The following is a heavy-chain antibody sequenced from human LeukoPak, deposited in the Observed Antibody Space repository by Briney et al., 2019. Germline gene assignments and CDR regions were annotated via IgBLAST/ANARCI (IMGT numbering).Heavy chain of an antibody. J-gene: IGHJ4*02. CDR2: IKHDGSEK. Sequence: GGSLRLSCAASGFTFSSYAMTWVRQAPGKGLEWVANIKHDGSEKYYVDSMKGRFTISRDNAKNSLYLQMNSLRAEDTALYYCAKGELGDYFDYWGQGTLVTVSS. CDR3: AKGELGDYFDY. CDR1: GFTFSSYA. D-gene: IGHD7-27*01. V-gene: IGHV3-7*03.